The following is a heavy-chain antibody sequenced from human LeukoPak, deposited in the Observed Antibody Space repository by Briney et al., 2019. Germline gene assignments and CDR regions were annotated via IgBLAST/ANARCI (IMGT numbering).Heavy chain of an antibody. Sequence: SETLSLTCTVSGGSISSSTYYWGWIRQSPGKGLEWIGNIHYSGSTYYNPSLKSRVTMSVDTSKNQFSLKVSSVTAADTAVYYCARQKINNWFDPWGQGTLVTVSS. CDR3: ARQKINNWFDP. V-gene: IGHV4-39*01. J-gene: IGHJ5*02. CDR2: IHYSGST. CDR1: GGSISSSTYY.